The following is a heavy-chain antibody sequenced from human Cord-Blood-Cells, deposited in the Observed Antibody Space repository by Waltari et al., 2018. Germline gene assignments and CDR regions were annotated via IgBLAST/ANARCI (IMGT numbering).Heavy chain of an antibody. V-gene: IGHV3-30-3*01. CDR2: ISYDGSNK. CDR3: ARDGNPAATIDY. J-gene: IGHJ4*02. Sequence: VRQAPGKGLEWVAVISYDGSNKYYADSVKGRFTISRDNSKNTLYLQMNSLRAEDTAVYYCARDGNPAATIDYWGQGTLVTVSS. D-gene: IGHD6-13*01.